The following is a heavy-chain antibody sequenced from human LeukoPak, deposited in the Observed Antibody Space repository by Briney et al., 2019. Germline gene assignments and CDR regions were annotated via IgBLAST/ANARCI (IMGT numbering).Heavy chain of an antibody. Sequence: GGTLRLSCAASGFTFSDYYMSWVRQAPGKGLEWVSYISSSGSTIYYADSVKGRFTISRDNAKNSLYLQMNSLRAEDTAVYYCARDHDIVVVPAAIRNYYYGMDVWGQGATVTVSS. D-gene: IGHD2-2*02. J-gene: IGHJ6*02. CDR2: ISSSGSTI. CDR1: GFTFSDYY. V-gene: IGHV3-11*01. CDR3: ARDHDIVVVPAAIRNYYYGMDV.